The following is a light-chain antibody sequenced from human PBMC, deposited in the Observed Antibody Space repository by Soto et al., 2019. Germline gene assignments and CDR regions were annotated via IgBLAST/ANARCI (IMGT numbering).Light chain of an antibody. J-gene: IGKJ1*01. V-gene: IGKV3-15*01. Sequence: EIVMTQSPATLSVSPGERATLSCRASQSVRSDLVWYQQKPGQAPRLLIYGASTRATAIPARFSGSGSGTDFTLTISSLEPEDLAVYECQQRSNWPRTFGQGTKVEIK. CDR1: QSVRSD. CDR2: GAS. CDR3: QQRSNWPRT.